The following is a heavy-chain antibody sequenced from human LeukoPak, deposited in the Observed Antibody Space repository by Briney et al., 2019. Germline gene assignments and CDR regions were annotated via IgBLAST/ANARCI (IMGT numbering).Heavy chain of an antibody. V-gene: IGHV1-18*01. D-gene: IGHD5-18*01. Sequence: ASVKVSCKASGYTFTSYGISWVRQAPGQGLEWMGWISAYNGNTNYAQKLQGRVTMTTDTSTSTAYMELRSLRSDDTAVHYCARGSGYSYAYWNWFDPWGQGTLVTASS. CDR2: ISAYNGNT. CDR1: GYTFTSYG. CDR3: ARGSGYSYAYWNWFDP. J-gene: IGHJ5*02.